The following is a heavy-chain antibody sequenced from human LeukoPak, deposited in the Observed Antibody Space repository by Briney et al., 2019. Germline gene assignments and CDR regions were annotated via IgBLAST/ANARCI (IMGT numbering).Heavy chain of an antibody. CDR3: AKVMVRGTYYYYGMDV. V-gene: IGHV3-23*01. CDR1: RFTFSNYN. CDR2: ISGGGGST. J-gene: IGHJ6*02. Sequence: GGSLRLSCAASRFTFSNYNMNWVRQAPGKGLEWVSAISGGGGSTYYADSVKGRFTISRDNSKNTLYLQMNSLRAEDTAIYYCAKVMVRGTYYYYGMDVWGQGTTVTVSS. D-gene: IGHD3-10*01.